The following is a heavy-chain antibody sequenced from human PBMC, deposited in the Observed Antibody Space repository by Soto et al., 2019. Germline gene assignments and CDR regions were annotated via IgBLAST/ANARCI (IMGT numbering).Heavy chain of an antibody. D-gene: IGHD3-3*02. CDR1: GGTFSTPA. CDR2: IMPAFATP. V-gene: IGHV1-69*12. CDR3: ARDKDRQQLGGNYYYILDV. J-gene: IGHJ6*02. Sequence: QVQLMQSGAEVKKPGSSVKVSCKASGGTFSTPAIIGVRRAPGEGLEWVGGIMPAFATPDYAQKFQGRVTISADESTTTAYLELTSLTTDDTAVYYCARDKDRQQLGGNYYYILDVWGQGTAITVSS.